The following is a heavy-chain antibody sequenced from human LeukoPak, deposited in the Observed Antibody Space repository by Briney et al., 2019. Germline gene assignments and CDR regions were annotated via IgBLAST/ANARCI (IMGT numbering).Heavy chain of an antibody. J-gene: IGHJ4*02. Sequence: QPGGSLRLSCAASGFIFSSYSMSWVRQAPGKGLEWVSAITGTGGSPYSADSVKGRFTISRDNSKNTLYLQMNSLRAEDTAVYYCARLRSSSWPDYWGRGTLVTVSS. CDR3: ARLRSSSWPDY. CDR2: ITGTGGSP. D-gene: IGHD6-13*01. CDR1: GFIFSSYS. V-gene: IGHV3-23*01.